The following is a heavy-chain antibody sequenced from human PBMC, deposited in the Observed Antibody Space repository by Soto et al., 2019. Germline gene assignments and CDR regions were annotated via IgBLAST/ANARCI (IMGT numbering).Heavy chain of an antibody. Sequence: SETLSLTCTVSGGSISSHYWTWIRQPPGKGLEWIGYIHHTGSTNYNPSLKSRVTISVDTSKNQFSLKLSSVTAADTAVYYCARQDCTGANCNRRLDSWGQGTLVTVSS. CDR3: ARQDCTGANCNRRLDS. D-gene: IGHD2-8*02. CDR1: GGSISSHY. V-gene: IGHV4-59*08. J-gene: IGHJ5*01. CDR2: IHHTGST.